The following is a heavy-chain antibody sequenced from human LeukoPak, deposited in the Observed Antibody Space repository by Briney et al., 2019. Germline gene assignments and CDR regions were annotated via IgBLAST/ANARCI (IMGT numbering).Heavy chain of an antibody. CDR3: ARDGHCSSTTCAQFDY. Sequence: GASVKVSCTASGYTFTGYYIHWVRQAPGQGLGWMGWINPNCGNTNYAQTFQGRVTMTRDTSISTAYMEQSRLTSDDTAVYYCARDGHCSSTTCAQFDYWGQGTLVTVSS. CDR2: INPNCGNT. V-gene: IGHV1-2*02. J-gene: IGHJ4*02. D-gene: IGHD2-2*03. CDR1: GYTFTGYY.